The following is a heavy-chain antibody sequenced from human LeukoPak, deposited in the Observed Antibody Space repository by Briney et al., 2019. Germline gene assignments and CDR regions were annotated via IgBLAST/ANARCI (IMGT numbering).Heavy chain of an antibody. D-gene: IGHD1-26*01. V-gene: IGHV3-48*03. CDR3: ARGDSGSYFPSWIYDLQTRFDY. CDR2: ISSSGSTI. CDR1: GFTFSSYE. Sequence: PGGSLRLSCAASGFTFSSYEMNWVRQAPGKGLEWVSYISSSGSTIYYADSVKGRFTISRDNSKNTLYLQMNSLRAEDTAVYYCARGDSGSYFPSWIYDLQTRFDYWGQGTLVTVSS. J-gene: IGHJ4*02.